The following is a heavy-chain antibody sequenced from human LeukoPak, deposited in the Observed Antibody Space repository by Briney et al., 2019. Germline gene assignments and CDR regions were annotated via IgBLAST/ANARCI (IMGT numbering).Heavy chain of an antibody. D-gene: IGHD3-10*01. CDR2: MYYSGST. CDR3: ARSELLWFGGVNSGFDY. V-gene: IGHV4-59*01. J-gene: IGHJ4*02. CDR1: GGSISSYY. Sequence: SETLSLTCTVSGGSISSYYGSWLGQPRGKGLEWLGYMYYSGSTNYNPSLKNRLTISLDTSKNQFSLKLSSVTAADTAVYYCARSELLWFGGVNSGFDYWGQGTLVTVSS.